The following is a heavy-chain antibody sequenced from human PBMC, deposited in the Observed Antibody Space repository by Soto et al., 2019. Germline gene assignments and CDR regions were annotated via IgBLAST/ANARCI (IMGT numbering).Heavy chain of an antibody. Sequence: SVKVSCKASGGTFGSYAISWVRQAPGQGLEWMGGIIPIFGTANYAQKFQGRVTITADESTSTAYMELSSLRSEDTAVYYCARGITISPVFDPWGQGTLVTVSS. CDR3: ARGITISPVFDP. J-gene: IGHJ5*02. CDR2: IIPIFGTA. CDR1: GGTFGSYA. D-gene: IGHD3-9*01. V-gene: IGHV1-69*13.